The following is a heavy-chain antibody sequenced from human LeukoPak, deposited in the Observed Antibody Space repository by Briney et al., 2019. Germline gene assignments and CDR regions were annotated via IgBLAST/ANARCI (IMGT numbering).Heavy chain of an antibody. Sequence: PGGSLRLTCAASAFTFDEYAMHWVRQAPGKGLEWVSGISYSSGSIGYVDSVKGRFTISRDNAKNSLYLQMNSLRVEDTALYYCAKDRGGSSELGDAFDVWGQGTMVRVSS. J-gene: IGHJ3*01. CDR3: AKDRGGSSELGDAFDV. D-gene: IGHD1-26*01. CDR1: AFTFDEYA. CDR2: ISYSSGSI. V-gene: IGHV3-9*01.